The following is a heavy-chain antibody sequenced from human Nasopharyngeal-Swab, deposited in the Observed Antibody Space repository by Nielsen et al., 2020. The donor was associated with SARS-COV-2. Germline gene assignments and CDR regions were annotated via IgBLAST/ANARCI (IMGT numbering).Heavy chain of an antibody. V-gene: IGHV4-59*13. J-gene: IGHJ4*02. D-gene: IGHD3-10*01. CDR2: FSYSGSA. Sequence: SETLSLTCTVSGASIDGYSWTWIRQPPGKGLEWIAYFSYSGSANYNPSLMGRVTISVDTSKNQVSLKLTSVTAADTAVYYCARSLSMVRGVAYYFDFWGQGTLVTVSS. CDR1: GASIDGYS. CDR3: ARSLSMVRGVAYYFDF.